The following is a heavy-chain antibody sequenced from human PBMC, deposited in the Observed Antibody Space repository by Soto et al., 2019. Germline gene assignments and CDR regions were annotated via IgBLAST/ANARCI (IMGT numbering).Heavy chain of an antibody. CDR2: VSSPGTYI. CDR1: GLTITSYS. CDR3: SGWALYAERVQRH. V-gene: IGHV3-21*02. J-gene: IGHJ1*01. Sequence: EVQLAESGGGLVKPGGSLRLSCVASGLTITSYSLNWVRQAPGKGLEWISSVSSPGTYIYYADSVKGRFTISRDNAENSLDLQMDSLRAEDTAIYYCSGWALYAERVQRHWGQGTLVTVSS. D-gene: IGHD4-17*01.